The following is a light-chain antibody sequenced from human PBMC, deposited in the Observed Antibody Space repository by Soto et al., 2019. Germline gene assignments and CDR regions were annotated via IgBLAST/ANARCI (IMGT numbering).Light chain of an antibody. V-gene: IGLV3-21*04. CDR3: QVWDSSSDSGVV. CDR2: YDS. CDR1: NIGSKS. J-gene: IGLJ2*01. Sequence: SYELTQPPSVSVAPGKTARITCGGNNIGSKSVHWYQQKPCQAPVLVIYYDSDRPSGIPERFSGSNSGNTATLTISRVEAGDEADYYCQVWDSSSDSGVVFGGGTKLTVL.